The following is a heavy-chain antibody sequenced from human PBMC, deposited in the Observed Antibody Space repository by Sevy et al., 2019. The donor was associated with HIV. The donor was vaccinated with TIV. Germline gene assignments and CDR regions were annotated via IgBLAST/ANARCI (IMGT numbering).Heavy chain of an antibody. V-gene: IGHV1-2*02. D-gene: IGHD1-26*01. CDR3: ARDGAIMGAFYYMDV. Sequence: ASVKVSCKASGYTFTDYFIHWVRQAPGQGLEWMGWINPNSDGTKYAQKFQGRVTMTRDTYISTVYMELSSLRSDDTAVYYCARDGAIMGAFYYMDVWGKGTAVTVSS. J-gene: IGHJ6*03. CDR2: INPNSDGT. CDR1: GYTFTDYF.